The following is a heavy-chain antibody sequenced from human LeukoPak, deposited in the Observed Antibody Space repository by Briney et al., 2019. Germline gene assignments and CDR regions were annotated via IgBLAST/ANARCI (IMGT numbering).Heavy chain of an antibody. CDR3: ACAAAADSGYFDY. CDR1: GYTFTGYY. V-gene: IGHV1-8*02. D-gene: IGHD6-13*01. J-gene: IGHJ4*02. CDR2: INPNSGNT. Sequence: GASVKVSCKASGYTFTGYYMHWVRQAPGQGLEWMGWINPNSGNTGYAQKFQGRVTMTRNTSISTAYMELSSLRSEDTAVYYCACAAAADSGYFDYWGQGTLVTVSS.